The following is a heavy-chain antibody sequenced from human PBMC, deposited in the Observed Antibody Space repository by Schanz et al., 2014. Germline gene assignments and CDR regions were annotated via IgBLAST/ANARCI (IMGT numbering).Heavy chain of an antibody. V-gene: IGHV3-15*01. CDR1: GFSISDAW. D-gene: IGHD2-15*01. Sequence: EVQLVESGGGLVKPGGSLTLSCAASGFSISDAWMHWVRQAPGKGLEWVGRFKSNVDGGTTDYAAPVKGRFTISRDDSKNTLSLQMNSLKTEDTAVYYCTSAVRATFGYFAYWGQGTLLVTVSS. CDR3: TSAVRATFGYFAY. J-gene: IGHJ4*02. CDR2: FKSNVDGGTT.